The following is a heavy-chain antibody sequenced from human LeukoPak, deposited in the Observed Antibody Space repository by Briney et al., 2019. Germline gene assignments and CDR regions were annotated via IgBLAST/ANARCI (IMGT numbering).Heavy chain of an antibody. J-gene: IGHJ4*02. D-gene: IGHD2-2*01. CDR1: GGSISSGDYY. CDR3: ARVHEYPDY. V-gene: IGHV4-30-2*01. CDR2: IYHSGST. Sequence: PSETLSLTCTVSGGSISSGDYYWSWIRQPPGKGLEWIGYIYHSGSTYYNPSLKSRVTISVDRSKNQFSLRLSSVTAADTAVYYCARVHEYPDYWGQGTLVTVSS.